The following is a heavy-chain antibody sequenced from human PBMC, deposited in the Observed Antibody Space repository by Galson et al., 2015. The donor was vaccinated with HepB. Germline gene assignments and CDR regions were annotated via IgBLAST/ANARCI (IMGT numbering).Heavy chain of an antibody. V-gene: IGHV4-30-4*07. J-gene: IGHJ4*02. CDR1: GGSVIGSGYC. D-gene: IGHD3-16*01. CDR3: ANPQEGLWGY. CDR2: MFYNGKT. Sequence: TLSLTCAVSGGSVIGSGYCWNWVRQPPGKGLEWIGYMFYNGKTSYNPSLESRLSISLDTSKNQVSLKLSSVPAADTAMYYCANPQEGLWGYWGPGTLANVSA.